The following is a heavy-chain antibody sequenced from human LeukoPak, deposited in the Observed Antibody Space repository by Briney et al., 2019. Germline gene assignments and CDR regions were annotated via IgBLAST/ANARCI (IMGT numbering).Heavy chain of an antibody. CDR2: ISYDGTIK. CDR1: GFAFTTYA. D-gene: IGHD5-24*01. Sequence: GRSLRLSCAASGFAFTTYAMHWVRQAPGRGLEWVAVISYDGTIKYYADSVKGRFTISRDNSKNTLFLQMNSLRAEDTAVYYCAKDETRDAYNLGATDYWGQGTLVTVSS. J-gene: IGHJ4*02. CDR3: AKDETRDAYNLGATDY. V-gene: IGHV3-30*18.